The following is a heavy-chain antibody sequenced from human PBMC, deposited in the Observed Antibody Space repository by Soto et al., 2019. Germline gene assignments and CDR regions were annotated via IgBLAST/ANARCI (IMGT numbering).Heavy chain of an antibody. Sequence: GGSLRLSCAASGFTFSSYAMHWVGQAPGKGLEWVAVISYDGSNKYYADSVKGRFTISRDNSKNTLYLQMNSLRAEDTAVYYCARVVLPAAIYYYYGKDVWGQGTTVTVS. V-gene: IGHV3-30-3*01. D-gene: IGHD2-2*01. CDR1: GFTFSSYA. CDR2: ISYDGSNK. CDR3: ARVVLPAAIYYYYGKDV. J-gene: IGHJ6*02.